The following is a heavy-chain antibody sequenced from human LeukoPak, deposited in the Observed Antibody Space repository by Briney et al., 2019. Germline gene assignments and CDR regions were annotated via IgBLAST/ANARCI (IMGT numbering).Heavy chain of an antibody. Sequence: PSETLSLTCTVSGGSISSGSYYWGWIRQPPGKGLEWIGSIYYSGSTYYNPSLKSRVTISVDTSKNQFSLKLSSVTAADTAVYYCARSLDLVRTFDYWGQGTLVTVSS. CDR1: GGSISSGSYY. CDR2: IYYSGST. V-gene: IGHV4-39*01. CDR3: ARSLDLVRTFDY. D-gene: IGHD1-26*01. J-gene: IGHJ4*02.